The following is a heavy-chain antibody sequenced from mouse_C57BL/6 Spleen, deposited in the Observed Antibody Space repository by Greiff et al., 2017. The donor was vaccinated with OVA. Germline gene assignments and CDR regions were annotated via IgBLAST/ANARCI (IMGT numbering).Heavy chain of an antibody. CDR2: IDPANGNT. D-gene: IGHD1-1*02. CDR1: GFNIKNTY. V-gene: IGHV14-3*01. CDR3: ARRGGLYAMDY. Sequence: EVQLQQSVAELVRPGASVKLSCTASGFNIKNTYMPWVKQRPEQGLEWIGRIDPANGNTKYAPKFQGKATITADTSSNTAYLQLSSLTSEDTAIYYCARRGGLYAMDYWGQGTSVTVSS. J-gene: IGHJ4*01.